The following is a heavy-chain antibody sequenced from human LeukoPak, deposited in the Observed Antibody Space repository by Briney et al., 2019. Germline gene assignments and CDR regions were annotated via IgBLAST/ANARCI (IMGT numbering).Heavy chain of an antibody. Sequence: ASVKVSCKASGYTFTSYGISWVRQAPGQELEWMGWISAYNGNANYAQKLQGRVTMTTDTSTSTAYMELRSLRSDDTAVYYCASSDSRYSSGWDAFDIWGQGTMVTVSS. CDR2: ISAYNGNA. V-gene: IGHV1-18*04. D-gene: IGHD6-19*01. CDR3: ASSDSRYSSGWDAFDI. CDR1: GYTFTSYG. J-gene: IGHJ3*02.